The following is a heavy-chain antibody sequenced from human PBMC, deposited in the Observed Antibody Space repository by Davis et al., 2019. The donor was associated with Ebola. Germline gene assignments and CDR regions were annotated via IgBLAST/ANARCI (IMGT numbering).Heavy chain of an antibody. CDR1: GYTFTSYA. D-gene: IGHD1-26*01. V-gene: IGHV1-3*01. CDR3: ARSIRELLTFDY. CDR2: VNAGNGNT. J-gene: IGHJ4*02. Sequence: ASVKVSCKASGYTFTSYAMHWVRQAPGQRLEWMGWVNAGNGNTKYSQKFQGRVTITRDTSASTAYMELSSLRSEDTAVYYCARSIRELLTFDYWGQGTLVTVSP.